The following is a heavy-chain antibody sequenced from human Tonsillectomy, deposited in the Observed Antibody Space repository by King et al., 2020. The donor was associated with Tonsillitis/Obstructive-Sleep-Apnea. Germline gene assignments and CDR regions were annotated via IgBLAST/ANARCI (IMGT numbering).Heavy chain of an antibody. CDR2: ISGDGDAT. CDR1: GFTFSSYA. V-gene: IGHV3-64D*06. D-gene: IGHD5-18*01. CDR3: VKGNPSSYTAMTGDYFDY. J-gene: IGHJ4*02. Sequence: VQLVESGGGLVQPGGSLRLSCSASGFTFSSYAMHWVRQAPGKGLEYVSAISGDGDATYYTDSVKGRFTISRDNSKKTLYLQVSSLRTEDTAVYYCVKGNPSSYTAMTGDYFDYWGLGTLVTVSS.